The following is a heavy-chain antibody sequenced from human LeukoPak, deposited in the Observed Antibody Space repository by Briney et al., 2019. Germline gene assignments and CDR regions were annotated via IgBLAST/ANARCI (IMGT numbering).Heavy chain of an antibody. J-gene: IGHJ5*02. CDR2: IDPSDSYT. D-gene: IGHD3-10*01. Sequence: GESLSISCKGSGYSFTSYWISWVRQMPGKGLEWMGRIDPSDSYTNYSPSFQGHVTISADKSISTAYLQWSSLKASDTAMYYCARGGITMVRGVNPNWFDPWGQGTLVTVSS. CDR1: GYSFTSYW. CDR3: ARGGITMVRGVNPNWFDP. V-gene: IGHV5-10-1*01.